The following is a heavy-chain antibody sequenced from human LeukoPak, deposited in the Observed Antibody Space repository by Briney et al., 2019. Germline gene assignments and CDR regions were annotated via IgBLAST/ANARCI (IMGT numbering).Heavy chain of an antibody. D-gene: IGHD4-17*01. J-gene: IGHJ3*02. CDR2: ITYSGST. CDR3: ARHLFRYGNAFDI. V-gene: IGHV4-39*01. CDR1: GGSISSSRYY. Sequence: SETLSLTCTVSGGSISSSRYYWGWIRQPPGKGLERIGTITYSGSTLFNTSLKSRVTISVDTSKNQFSLKLNSVTAADTSVYYCARHLFRYGNAFDIMGQGTMVTVSS.